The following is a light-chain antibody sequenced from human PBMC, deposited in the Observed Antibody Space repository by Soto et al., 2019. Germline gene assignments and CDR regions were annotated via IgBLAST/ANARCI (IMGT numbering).Light chain of an antibody. J-gene: IGLJ3*02. Sequence: QSVLTQPVSVSASPGQSITISCTGTSSDVGGHNHVSWYQQHPGKAPKLMIYEVTDRPSGVSNRFSGSKSGNTASLPISGLKAEDEAEYYCSSYTNINTWVFGGGTKLTVL. CDR2: EVT. CDR1: SSDVGGHNH. CDR3: SSYTNINTWV. V-gene: IGLV2-14*01.